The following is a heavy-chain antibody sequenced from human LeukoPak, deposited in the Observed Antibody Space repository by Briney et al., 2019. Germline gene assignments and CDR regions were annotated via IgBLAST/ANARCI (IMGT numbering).Heavy chain of an antibody. Sequence: GGSLRLSCAASGFTFSSYGMHWVRQAPGKGLERVAVIWYDGSNKYYADSVKGRFTISRDNSKNTLYLQMNSLRAEDTAVYYCARGRGVVVVAANWFDPWGQGTLVTVSS. CDR1: GFTFSSYG. J-gene: IGHJ5*02. CDR3: ARGRGVVVVAANWFDP. D-gene: IGHD2-15*01. V-gene: IGHV3-33*01. CDR2: IWYDGSNK.